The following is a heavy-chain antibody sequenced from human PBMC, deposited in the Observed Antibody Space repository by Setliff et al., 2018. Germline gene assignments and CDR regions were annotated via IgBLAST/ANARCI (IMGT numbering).Heavy chain of an antibody. CDR3: AKDGSGSYDYLDY. V-gene: IGHV3-23*01. Sequence: SLRLSCAASGFTFRSYAMSWVRQAPGKGLEWVSGISGVYADSVKGRSTISRDNSKNSIFLQMNNLRAEDTAVYYCAKDGSGSYDYLDYWGQGTLVTVSS. D-gene: IGHD6-13*01. CDR2: ISG. J-gene: IGHJ4*02. CDR1: GFTFRSYA.